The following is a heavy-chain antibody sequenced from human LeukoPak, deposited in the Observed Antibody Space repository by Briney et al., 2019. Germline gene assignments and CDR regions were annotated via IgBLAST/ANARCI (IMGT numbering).Heavy chain of an antibody. Sequence: ASVKVSCKVSGYTLTELSMHWVRQAPGPGIEWMGWIDPNSGVTKYAQNFQGRVTMTRDMSISTVYMELISLRSDDTAVYHCARDPTTVTILDYWGQGTLVTVSS. CDR1: GYTLTELS. J-gene: IGHJ4*02. D-gene: IGHD4-17*01. CDR2: IDPNSGVT. CDR3: ARDPTTVTILDY. V-gene: IGHV1-2*02.